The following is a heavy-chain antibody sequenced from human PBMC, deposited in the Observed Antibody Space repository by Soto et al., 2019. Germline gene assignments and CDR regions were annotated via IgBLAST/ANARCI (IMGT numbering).Heavy chain of an antibody. V-gene: IGHV1-2*04. D-gene: IGHD6-6*01. CDR1: GYTFTGNY. Sequence: QVQLVQSGAEVKRPGASVKVTCKASGYTFTGNYMHWVRQAPGQGLEWMGWINPNTGVTHYAHKFQGWVTMTRDTSTSTAYMELRSLKFDDTAVYYCAREFISSRFDYWGQGSLVTVPS. CDR3: AREFISSRFDY. J-gene: IGHJ4*02. CDR2: INPNTGVT.